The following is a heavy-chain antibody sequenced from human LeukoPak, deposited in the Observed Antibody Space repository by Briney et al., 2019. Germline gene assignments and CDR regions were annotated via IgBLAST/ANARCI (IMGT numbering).Heavy chain of an antibody. D-gene: IGHD6-19*01. V-gene: IGHV3-23*01. Sequence: PGGSLRLSCAASGFAFSVYVMSWLRQPPGKGLEWVSTINANSGTTSYAASVGGRFTISRDNSKNTLYLQLNTLRADDTATYYCAKPISGGLAVTADWFHPWGQGTLVVVSS. J-gene: IGHJ5*01. CDR1: GFAFSVYV. CDR3: AKPISGGLAVTADWFHP. CDR2: INANSGTT.